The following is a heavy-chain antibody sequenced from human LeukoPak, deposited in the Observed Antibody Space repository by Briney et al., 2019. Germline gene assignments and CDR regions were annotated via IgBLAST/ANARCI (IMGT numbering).Heavy chain of an antibody. CDR2: IWYDGSNK. Sequence: PGGSLRLSCAASGFTSSSYGMHWVRQAPGKGLEWVAVIWYDGSNKYYADSVKGRFTISRDNSKNTLYLQMNSLRAEDTAVYYCARGIGSGWYGVDYWGQGTLVTVSS. D-gene: IGHD6-19*01. CDR3: ARGIGSGWYGVDY. V-gene: IGHV3-33*01. CDR1: GFTSSSYG. J-gene: IGHJ4*02.